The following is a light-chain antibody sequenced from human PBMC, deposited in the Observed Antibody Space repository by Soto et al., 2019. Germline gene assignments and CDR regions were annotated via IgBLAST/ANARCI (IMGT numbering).Light chain of an antibody. CDR3: SSYTSRSSVV. V-gene: IGLV2-14*01. CDR1: SSDVGGYNY. Sequence: QSALTQPASVSGSPGQSITISCTGTSSDVGGYNYVSWYQQHPGKAPKLMIYDVSNQPSGVSNRFSGSKSGNTASLTISGLQAEDEADYYCSSYTSRSSVVFGGGTKLTVL. CDR2: DVS. J-gene: IGLJ2*01.